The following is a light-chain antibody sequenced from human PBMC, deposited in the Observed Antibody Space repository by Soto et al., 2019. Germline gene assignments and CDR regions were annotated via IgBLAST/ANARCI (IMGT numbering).Light chain of an antibody. V-gene: IGKV3-20*01. J-gene: IGKJ2*01. CDR3: QQYSTLPHT. CDR2: GIS. Sequence: ENVLTQSPGPLSLSQGEKATLSSRPSQTVTTTFFAWYQQKPGRPPGLLIHGISSRATGIPDRFSGSGSGTDFTLTISRLEPEDFVVYYCQQYSTLPHTFGRGTKLEV. CDR1: QTVTTTF.